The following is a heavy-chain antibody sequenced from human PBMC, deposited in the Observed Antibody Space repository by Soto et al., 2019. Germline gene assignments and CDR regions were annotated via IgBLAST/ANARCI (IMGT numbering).Heavy chain of an antibody. D-gene: IGHD2-15*01. V-gene: IGHV3-30*18. CDR3: AKDGGGYCSGGSCYSEYSYFDY. J-gene: IGHJ4*02. CDR2: ISYDGSNK. Sequence: ESGGGVVQPGRSLRLSCAASGFTFSSYGMHWVRQAPGKGLEWVAVISYDGSNKYYADSVKGRFTISRDNSKNTLYLQMNSLRAEDTAVYYCAKDGGGYCSGGSCYSEYSYFDYWGQGTLVTVSS. CDR1: GFTFSSYG.